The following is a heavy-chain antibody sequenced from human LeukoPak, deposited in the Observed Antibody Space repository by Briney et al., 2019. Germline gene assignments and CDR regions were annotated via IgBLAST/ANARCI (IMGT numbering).Heavy chain of an antibody. CDR3: AKGVLMVYAIGAFDI. CDR1: GFTFDDYA. J-gene: IGHJ3*02. Sequence: GGSLRLSCAASGFTFDDYAMHWVRQAPGKGLEWVSGISWNSGSIGYADSVKGRFIISRDNAKNSLYLQVNSLRAEDMALYYCAKGVLMVYAIGAFDIWGQGTMVTVSS. D-gene: IGHD2-8*01. V-gene: IGHV3-9*03. CDR2: ISWNSGSI.